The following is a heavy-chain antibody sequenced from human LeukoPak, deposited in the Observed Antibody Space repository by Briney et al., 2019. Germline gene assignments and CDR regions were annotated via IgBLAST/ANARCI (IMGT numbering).Heavy chain of an antibody. CDR3: ARGGQRWLQFPYDY. V-gene: IGHV1-69*05. D-gene: IGHD5-24*01. CDR2: IIPIFGTA. CDR1: GGTFSSYA. Sequence: VASVKVSCKASGGTFSSYAISWVRQAPGQGLEWMGGIIPIFGTANYAQKFQGRVTITTDESTSTAYMELSSLRSEDTAVYYCARGGQRWLQFPYDYWGQGTVVTVSS. J-gene: IGHJ4*02.